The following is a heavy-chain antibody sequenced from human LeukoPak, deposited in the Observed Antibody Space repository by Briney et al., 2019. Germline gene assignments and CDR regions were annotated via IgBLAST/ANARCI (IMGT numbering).Heavy chain of an antibody. J-gene: IGHJ4*02. CDR3: ARDSTEGRVKGYYFDY. CDR1: GFTFSSYS. CDR2: ISSSSSTI. V-gene: IGHV3-48*02. D-gene: IGHD4-23*01. Sequence: GGSLRLSCAASGFTFSSYSMNWVRQAPGKGLEWVSYISSSSSTIYYADSVKGRFTISRDNAKNSLYLQMNSLRDEDTAVYYCARDSTEGRVKGYYFDYWGQGTLVTVSS.